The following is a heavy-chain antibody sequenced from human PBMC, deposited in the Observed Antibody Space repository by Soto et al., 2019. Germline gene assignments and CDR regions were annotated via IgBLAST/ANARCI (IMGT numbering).Heavy chain of an antibody. CDR2: ISGNGLNT. CDR3: ARRVDYGDFVLDF. J-gene: IGHJ3*01. D-gene: IGHD4-17*01. CDR1: GFTFSNHG. Sequence: EVHLLESGGGWVQPGGSLRLSCAASGFTFSNHGMTWVRQAPGKGLECVSGISGNGLNTYYADSVKGRFTISRDNSRNRMYLQMNSLRVEDAALYYCARRVDYGDFVLDFSGQGTMVTVSS. V-gene: IGHV3-23*01.